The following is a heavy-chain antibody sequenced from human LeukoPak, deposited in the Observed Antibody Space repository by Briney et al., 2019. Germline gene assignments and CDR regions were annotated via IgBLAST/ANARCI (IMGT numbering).Heavy chain of an antibody. CDR2: ISWNSGSI. D-gene: IGHD3-22*01. Sequence: GGSLRLSCAASGFTFDDYGMHWVRQAPGKGLEWVSGISWNSGSIGYADSVKGRFTISRDNAKNSLHLQMNSLRPEDTALYYCAKVSIEHYYDSSGYYYFDYWGQGTLVTVSS. J-gene: IGHJ4*02. V-gene: IGHV3-9*01. CDR1: GFTFDDYG. CDR3: AKVSIEHYYDSSGYYYFDY.